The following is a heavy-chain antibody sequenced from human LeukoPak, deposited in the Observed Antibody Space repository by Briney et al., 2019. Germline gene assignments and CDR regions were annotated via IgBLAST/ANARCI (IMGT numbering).Heavy chain of an antibody. CDR2: IYYSGST. V-gene: IGHV4-59*08. D-gene: IGHD1-26*01. J-gene: IGHJ2*01. CDR3: ARLLLSVGNYWYFDL. Sequence: PSETLSLTCTVSGGSISSFYWSWIRQPPGKGLEWIGYIYYSGSTNYNPSLKSRVTISGDTPKNQFSLKLSSVTAADTAVYYCARLLLSVGNYWYFDLWGRGTLVTVSS. CDR1: GGSISSFY.